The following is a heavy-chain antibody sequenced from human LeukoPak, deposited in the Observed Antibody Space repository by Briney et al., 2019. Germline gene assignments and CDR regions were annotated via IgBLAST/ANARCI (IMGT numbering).Heavy chain of an antibody. Sequence: GASVKVSCKASGGTFSSYAISWVRQAPGQGLEWRGGIIPIFGTANYAQKFQGRVTITADESTSTAYMELSSLRSEDTAVYYCARVLDIVVVPAAIPVPHDYWYFDLWGRGTLVTVSS. CDR2: IIPIFGTA. D-gene: IGHD2-2*02. CDR3: ARVLDIVVVPAAIPVPHDYWYFDL. CDR1: GGTFSSYA. J-gene: IGHJ2*01. V-gene: IGHV1-69*13.